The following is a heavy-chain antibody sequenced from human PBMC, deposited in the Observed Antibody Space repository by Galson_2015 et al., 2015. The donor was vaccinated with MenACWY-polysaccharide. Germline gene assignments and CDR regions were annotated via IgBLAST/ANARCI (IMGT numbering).Heavy chain of an antibody. J-gene: IGHJ4*02. D-gene: IGHD1-26*01. V-gene: IGHV3-7*01. CDR1: GFTFSPYW. Sequence: SLRLSCAASGFTFSPYWMSWVRQAPGKGLEWVANINPDGGEKYYVDSLKGRFTISRDNAKNSLYLQMNSLRAEDTAVYYCARDKAVGATHFDYWGRGTLVPVPS. CDR3: ARDKAVGATHFDY. CDR2: INPDGGEK.